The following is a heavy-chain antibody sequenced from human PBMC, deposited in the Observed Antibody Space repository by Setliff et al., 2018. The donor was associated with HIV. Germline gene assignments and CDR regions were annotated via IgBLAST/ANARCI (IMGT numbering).Heavy chain of an antibody. Sequence: SETLSLPCIVSGGSISSSSHYWGWIRQPPGKGLEGIGNIYYSGSTYYNPSLKSRVTISVDTSKNQFSLKLSSVTAADTAVYYCARDGRSYYNFWSGLLFDSWGQGTLVTVSS. CDR1: GGSISSSSHY. CDR2: IYYSGST. D-gene: IGHD3-3*01. V-gene: IGHV4-39*07. CDR3: ARDGRSYYNFWSGLLFDS. J-gene: IGHJ4*02.